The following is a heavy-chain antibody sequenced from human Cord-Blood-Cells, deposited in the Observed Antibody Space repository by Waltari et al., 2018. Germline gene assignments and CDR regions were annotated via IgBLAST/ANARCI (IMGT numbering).Heavy chain of an antibody. CDR1: GFTFDDYT. Sequence: EVQLVESGGVVVQPGGSLRLSCAASGFTFDDYTMPWVRQAPGKGLEWVSLISWDGGSTYYADSVKGRVTISRDNSKTSLYLQMNSLRTEDTALYYCAKDNPPTGDLSYWGQGTLVTVSS. D-gene: IGHD7-27*01. CDR3: AKDNPPTGDLSY. CDR2: ISWDGGST. V-gene: IGHV3-43*01. J-gene: IGHJ4*02.